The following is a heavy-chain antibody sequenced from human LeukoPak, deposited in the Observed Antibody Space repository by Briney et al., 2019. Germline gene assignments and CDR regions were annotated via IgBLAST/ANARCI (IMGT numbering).Heavy chain of an antibody. Sequence: ASVKVSCKVSGYTLTELSMHWVRQAPGKGLEWMGGFDPEDGETIYAQKFQGRVTMTEDTSTDTAYMELSSLRSEDTAVYYCATDIHCSSTSCKGYWGQGTPVTVSS. D-gene: IGHD2-2*01. CDR1: GYTLTELS. J-gene: IGHJ4*02. CDR3: ATDIHCSSTSCKGY. V-gene: IGHV1-24*01. CDR2: FDPEDGET.